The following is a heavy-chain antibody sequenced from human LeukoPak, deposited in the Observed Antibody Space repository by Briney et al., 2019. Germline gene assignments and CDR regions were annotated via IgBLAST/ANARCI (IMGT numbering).Heavy chain of an antibody. Sequence: SETLSLTCTVSGGSISSYYWSWIRQPAGKGLEWIGRIYTSGSTNYNPSLKGRVTMSVDTSKNQFSLKLSSVTAADTAVYYCAREGSGWYRSYFYYYMDVWGKGTTVTVSS. J-gene: IGHJ6*03. CDR2: IYTSGST. D-gene: IGHD6-19*01. CDR3: AREGSGWYRSYFYYYMDV. CDR1: GGSISSYY. V-gene: IGHV4-4*07.